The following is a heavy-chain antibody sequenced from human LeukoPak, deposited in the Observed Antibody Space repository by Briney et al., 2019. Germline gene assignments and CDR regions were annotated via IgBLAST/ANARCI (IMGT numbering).Heavy chain of an antibody. V-gene: IGHV3-7*01. CDR3: VVTTRSKSFDY. Sequence: RGSPGLSCAASVFTSSSFWMTWGRETPGEGLGRGAIIKQDGGEPKSADPVKGRFTVSRDNAENSLFLQMDSLRAEDTAFSYCVVTTRSKSFDYWGQGTLVTVSS. J-gene: IGHJ4*02. CDR1: VFTSSSFW. D-gene: IGHD1-1*01. CDR2: IKQDGGEP.